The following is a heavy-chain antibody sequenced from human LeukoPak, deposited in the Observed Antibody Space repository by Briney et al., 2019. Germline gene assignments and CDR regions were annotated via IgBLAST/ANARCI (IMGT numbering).Heavy chain of an antibody. J-gene: IGHJ4*02. D-gene: IGHD1-14*01. Sequence: SETLSLTSAVSGGSISGGDYYWSWIRQPPGKRLGWIGYIYYSGSTYYNPSLKSRVTISVDTSTNKYSLKLSSVTAADTAVYYCARESLGGFNPAAHWGQGTLVTVSS. CDR3: ARESLGGFNPAAH. V-gene: IGHV4-30-4*01. CDR2: IYYSGST. CDR1: GGSISGGDYY.